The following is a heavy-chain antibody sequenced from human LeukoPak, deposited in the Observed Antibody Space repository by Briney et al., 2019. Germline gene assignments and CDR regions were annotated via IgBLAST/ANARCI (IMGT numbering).Heavy chain of an antibody. CDR3: AKDYNNILDY. CDR2: ISYDGSNK. D-gene: IGHD5-24*01. Sequence: PGGSLRLSCAASGFTFSSYGMHWVRQAPGKGLEWVAVISYDGSNKYYADSVKGRFTISRDNSKNTLYLQMNSLRAEDTAVYYCAKDYNNILDYWGQGTLVTVSS. CDR1: GFTFSSYG. J-gene: IGHJ4*02. V-gene: IGHV3-30*18.